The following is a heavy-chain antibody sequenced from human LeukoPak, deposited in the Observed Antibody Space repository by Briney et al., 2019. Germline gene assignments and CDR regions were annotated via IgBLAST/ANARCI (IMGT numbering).Heavy chain of an antibody. CDR3: ARVEDCSSTSCQYYYYMDV. D-gene: IGHD2-2*01. Sequence: ASVKVSCKASGYTFTGYSMHWVRQAPGQALEWLGWINPKSGGTNYAQKFQGRVTMTRDTSISTAYMELSRLRSDDTAVYYCARVEDCSSTSCQYYYYMDVWGKGTTVTVSS. CDR2: INPKSGGT. CDR1: GYTFTGYS. J-gene: IGHJ6*03. V-gene: IGHV1-2*02.